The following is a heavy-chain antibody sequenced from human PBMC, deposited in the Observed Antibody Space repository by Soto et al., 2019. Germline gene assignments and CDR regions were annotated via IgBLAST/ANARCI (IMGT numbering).Heavy chain of an antibody. D-gene: IGHD6-13*01. CDR1: VFSLITSGVG. J-gene: IGHJ4*02. V-gene: IGHV2-5*01. CDR2: IYWNDDK. Sequence: SGPTRVTPTQTLTLTCTFSVFSLITSGVGVGWSRHPPGKALEWLALIYWNDDKRYSPSLKSRLTITKDTSKNQVVLTMTNMDPVDTAIYYCAHSTYSSSWYVGGYWGQGTLVTVSS. CDR3: AHSTYSSSWYVGGY.